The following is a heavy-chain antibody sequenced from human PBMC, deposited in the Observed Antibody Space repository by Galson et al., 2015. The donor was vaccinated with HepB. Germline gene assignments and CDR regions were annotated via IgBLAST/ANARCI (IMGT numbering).Heavy chain of an antibody. CDR3: AHRRGIWNGVDAFDY. CDR1: GFSLSTSGVG. Sequence: PALVKPTQTLTLTCTFSGFSLSTSGVGVGWIRQPPGKALEWLALIYWDDDKRYSPSLKSRLTITKDTSKNQVVLTMTNMDPVDTATYYCAHRRGIWNGVDAFDYWGQGTLVTVSS. J-gene: IGHJ4*02. D-gene: IGHD1-1*01. V-gene: IGHV2-5*02. CDR2: IYWDDDK.